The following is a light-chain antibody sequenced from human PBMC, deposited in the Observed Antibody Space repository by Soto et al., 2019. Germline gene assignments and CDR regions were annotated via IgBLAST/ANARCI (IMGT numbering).Light chain of an antibody. CDR3: QQYLNFPLT. CDR2: QAS. Sequence: DIQMTQSPSTLSASVGDRVTITCRASQSIINWLAWYQQKPGKAPRFLIHQASVLETGVPSRFSGSGSETEFALTINSLQPDDFGVYYCQQYLNFPLTFGQGTRL. V-gene: IGKV1-5*03. CDR1: QSIINW. J-gene: IGKJ5*01.